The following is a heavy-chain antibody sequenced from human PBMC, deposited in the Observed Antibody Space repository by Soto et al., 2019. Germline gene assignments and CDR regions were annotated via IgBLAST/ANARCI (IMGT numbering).Heavy chain of an antibody. D-gene: IGHD6-13*01. J-gene: IGHJ4*02. CDR3: ARGLGSSYFDY. CDR1: GGSISSGGYS. V-gene: IGHV4-30-2*01. CDR2: IYHSGST. Sequence: TSETLSLTCAVSGGSISSGGYSWSWIRQPPGKGLEWIGYIYHSGSTYYNPSLKSRVTISVDTSKNQFSLKLSSVTAADTAVYYCARGLGSSYFDYWGQGTLVTVSS.